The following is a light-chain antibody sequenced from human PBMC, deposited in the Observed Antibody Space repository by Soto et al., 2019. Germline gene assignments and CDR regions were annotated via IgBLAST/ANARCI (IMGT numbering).Light chain of an antibody. CDR1: QSVSSK. V-gene: IGKV3D-15*01. CDR3: QQYNNWPPIT. Sequence: ETVMTQSPATLSVSPGERATLSCRASQSVSSKLAWYQQKPGQAPRLLIYGASNRAAGIPARFSGSGSGTEFTLTISSLQSEDFAVYYCQQYNNWPPITFGQGTRLEIK. J-gene: IGKJ5*01. CDR2: GAS.